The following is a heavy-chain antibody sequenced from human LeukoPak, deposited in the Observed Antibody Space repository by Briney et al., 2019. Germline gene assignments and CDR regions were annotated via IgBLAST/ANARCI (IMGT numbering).Heavy chain of an antibody. Sequence: GGSLRLSCVASGFTFSSYDMHWVRQATGKGLEWVSAIGTAGDTYYPGSVKGRFTISRENAKNSLYLQMNSLRAEDTAVYYCAKDLRPDGINDFDHWGQGTLVTVSS. D-gene: IGHD1-1*01. CDR2: IGTAGDT. J-gene: IGHJ4*02. CDR3: AKDLRPDGINDFDH. CDR1: GFTFSSYD. V-gene: IGHV3-13*01.